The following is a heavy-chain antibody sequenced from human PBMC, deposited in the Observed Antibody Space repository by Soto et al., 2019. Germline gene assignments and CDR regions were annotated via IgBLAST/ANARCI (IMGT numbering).Heavy chain of an antibody. D-gene: IGHD3-22*01. CDR2: ISSSSSTI. V-gene: IGHV3-48*01. CDR1: GFTFSDYA. Sequence: GSLRLSCAASGFTFSDYAMNWVRQAPGKGLECVSYISSSSSTIYYADSVKGRFTISRDNAKNSLYLQMNSLTAEDTAVYYCASLYEYMDVWGKGTTVTVSS. CDR3: ASLYEYMDV. J-gene: IGHJ6*03.